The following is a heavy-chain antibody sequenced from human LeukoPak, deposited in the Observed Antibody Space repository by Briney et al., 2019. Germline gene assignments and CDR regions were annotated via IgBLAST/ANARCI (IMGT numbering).Heavy chain of an antibody. CDR1: GYSISSGYY. Sequence: SETLSLTCAVSGYSISSGYYWGWIRQPPGQGLEWIGSIYHSGSTFYNPSLKSRVTISVDTSKNPFSLKLSSVAAVDTAVYYCARDKAYDYVWGSYRTGTVDYWGQGTLVTVSS. J-gene: IGHJ4*02. V-gene: IGHV4-38-2*02. CDR2: IYHSGST. CDR3: ARDKAYDYVWGSYRTGTVDY. D-gene: IGHD3-16*02.